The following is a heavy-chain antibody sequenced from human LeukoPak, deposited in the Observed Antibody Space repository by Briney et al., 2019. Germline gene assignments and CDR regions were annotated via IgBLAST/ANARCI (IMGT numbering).Heavy chain of an antibody. V-gene: IGHV3-30*02. Sequence: GGSLRLSCEASGFTFSSYGMHWVRQAPGKGLEWVAFIRYDGSNKYYADSVKGRFTISRDNSKNTLYLQMNSLRAEDTAVYYCAKDLYYGDYLGGWDYWGQGTLVTVSS. CDR2: IRYDGSNK. J-gene: IGHJ4*02. D-gene: IGHD4-17*01. CDR1: GFTFSSYG. CDR3: AKDLYYGDYLGGWDY.